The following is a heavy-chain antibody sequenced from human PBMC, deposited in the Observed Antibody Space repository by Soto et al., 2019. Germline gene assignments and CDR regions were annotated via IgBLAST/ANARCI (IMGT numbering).Heavy chain of an antibody. D-gene: IGHD2-2*01. CDR1: GFISRSYW. CDR3: ARAQYLADDAFDI. Sequence: GSLRLSCAASGFISRSYWMHWVRQVPGKGLVWVSRINGDGRSTSYADSVKGRFTTSRDNAKNTLYLQMNSLRADDTAVYYCARAQYLADDAFDIWGQGAMVTVSS. J-gene: IGHJ3*02. CDR2: INGDGRST. V-gene: IGHV3-74*01.